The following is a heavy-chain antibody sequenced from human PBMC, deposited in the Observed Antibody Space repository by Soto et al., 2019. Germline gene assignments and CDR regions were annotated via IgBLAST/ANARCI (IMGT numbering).Heavy chain of an antibody. CDR3: ARTYYYGSGSSDY. CDR2: IYYSGSA. Sequence: PSETLSLTCTVSGGSISSGDYYWSWIRQPPGKGLEWIGYIYYSGSASYNPSLKSRVTISVDTSKNQFSLMLSSVTAADTAVYYCARTYYYGSGSSDYWGQGTLVTVSS. V-gene: IGHV4-30-4*01. J-gene: IGHJ4*02. D-gene: IGHD3-10*01. CDR1: GGSISSGDYY.